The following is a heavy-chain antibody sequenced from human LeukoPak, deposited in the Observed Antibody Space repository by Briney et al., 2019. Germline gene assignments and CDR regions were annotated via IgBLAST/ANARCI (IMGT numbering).Heavy chain of an antibody. J-gene: IGHJ4*02. CDR1: GGSISSGSYY. Sequence: SETLSLTCTVSGGSISSGSYYWSWIRQPPGKGLEWIGRIYTSGSTNYNPSLKSRVTISVDTSKNQFSLKLSSVTAADTAVYYCARSEAMVRREMIFDYWGQGTLVTVSS. D-gene: IGHD3-10*01. CDR3: ARSEAMVRREMIFDY. V-gene: IGHV4-61*02. CDR2: IYTSGST.